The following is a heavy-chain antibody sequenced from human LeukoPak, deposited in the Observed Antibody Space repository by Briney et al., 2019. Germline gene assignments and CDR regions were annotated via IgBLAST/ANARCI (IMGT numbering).Heavy chain of an antibody. CDR2: IIPIFGTA. Sequence: GASVKVSXKASGGTFSSYAISWVRKAPGPGLEWMGRIIPIFGTANYEQKLQARVTITTDESTSTAYMELSSLRSEDTAVYYCARGAQIYCSGGSCHNFDYWGQGTLVTVSS. CDR3: ARGAQIYCSGGSCHNFDY. D-gene: IGHD2-15*01. J-gene: IGHJ4*02. V-gene: IGHV1-69*05. CDR1: GGTFSSYA.